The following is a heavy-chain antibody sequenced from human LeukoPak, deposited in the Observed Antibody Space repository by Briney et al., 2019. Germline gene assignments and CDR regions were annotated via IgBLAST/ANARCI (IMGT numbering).Heavy chain of an antibody. CDR1: GYTFTGYY. CDR2: INPNSGGT. V-gene: IGHV1-2*02. CDR3: ARATAFLLWFGELMGAFDI. J-gene: IGHJ3*02. Sequence: ASVTVSCKASGYTFTGYYMHWVRQAPGQGLEWMGWINPNSGGTNYAQKFQGRVTMTRDTSISTAYMELSRLRSDDTSVYYCARATAFLLWFGELMGAFDIWGQGTMVTVSS. D-gene: IGHD3-10*01.